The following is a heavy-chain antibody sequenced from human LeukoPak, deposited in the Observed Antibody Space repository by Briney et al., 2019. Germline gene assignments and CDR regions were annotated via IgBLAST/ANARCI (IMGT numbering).Heavy chain of an antibody. CDR3: TRESGAFSPFGF. Sequence: PSETLSLTCAVSGGSITTTNWWSWVRPPPGKGLEWIGEVHLNGATNYNPSLESRFSMSIDKSNSHLSLEVTSVTAADTAMYYCTRESGAFSPFGFWGQGTLVTVSS. V-gene: IGHV4-4*02. CDR2: VHLNGAT. J-gene: IGHJ4*02. D-gene: IGHD1-26*01. CDR1: GGSITTTNW.